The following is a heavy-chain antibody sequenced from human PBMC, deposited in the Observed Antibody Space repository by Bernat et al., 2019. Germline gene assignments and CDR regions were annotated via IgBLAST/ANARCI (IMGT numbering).Heavy chain of an antibody. CDR2: IYYSGST. Sequence: QVQLQESGPGLVKPSETLSLTCTVSGGSISSYYWSWIRQPPGKGLEWIGYIYYSGSTKYNPSLKSRVTMSVDTSKDQLSLKLSSVTAADTAVYYCARDLGSGGGLDSWGQGTLVTVSS. D-gene: IGHD2-15*01. J-gene: IGHJ4*02. CDR1: GGSISSYY. V-gene: IGHV4-59*01. CDR3: ARDLGSGGGLDS.